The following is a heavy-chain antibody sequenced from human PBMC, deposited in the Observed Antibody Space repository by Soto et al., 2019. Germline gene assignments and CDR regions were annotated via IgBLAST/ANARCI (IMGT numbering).Heavy chain of an antibody. V-gene: IGHV3-23*01. CDR2: ITRDSGRE. CDR1: GFSFSDFG. D-gene: IGHD2-21*01. CDR3: AKSPPIIALAHFEA. J-gene: IGHJ4*02. Sequence: VQLLESGGTLVQPGGSLRLSCAASGFSFSDFGMSWVRQAPRRGLEWVSLITRDSGREYYADTVQRRFSISGDNPKNTLSLQLANLRAEDTGIYYCAKSPPIIALAHFEAWGQGTPVTVSS.